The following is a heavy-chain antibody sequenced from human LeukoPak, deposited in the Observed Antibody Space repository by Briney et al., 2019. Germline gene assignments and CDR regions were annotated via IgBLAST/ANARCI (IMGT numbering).Heavy chain of an antibody. D-gene: IGHD1-14*01. CDR1: GGSISSYY. J-gene: IGHJ4*02. Sequence: SETLSLACTVSGGSISSYYWSWIRQPPGKGLEWIGYIYYSGSTNYNPSLKSRVTISLDTSKNQFSLKLKSVTAADTGMYHCARYDRGLFFFDNWGQGTLVTVSS. CDR2: IYYSGST. V-gene: IGHV4-59*08. CDR3: ARYDRGLFFFDN.